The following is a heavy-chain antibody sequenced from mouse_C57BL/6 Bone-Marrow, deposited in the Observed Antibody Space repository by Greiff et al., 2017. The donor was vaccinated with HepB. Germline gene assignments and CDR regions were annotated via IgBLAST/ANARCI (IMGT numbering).Heavy chain of an antibody. Sequence: EVQLQESGGDLVKPGGSLKLSCAASGFTFSSYGMSWVRQTPDKRLEWVATISSGGSYTYYPDSVKGRFTISRDNAKNTLYLQMSSLKSEDTAMYSCARGAGGDYCGQGTTLTVSS. V-gene: IGHV5-6*01. CDR3: ARGAGGDY. J-gene: IGHJ2*01. CDR1: GFTFSSYG. CDR2: ISSGGSYT.